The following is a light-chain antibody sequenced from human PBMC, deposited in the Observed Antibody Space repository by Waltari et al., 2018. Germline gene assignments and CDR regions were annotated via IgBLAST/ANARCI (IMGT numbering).Light chain of an antibody. CDR1: QNVFYSSSDKYY. Sequence: DIVLTHSPDSLAVSLGGRATINCPSRQNVFYSSSDKYYIAWYQQKTGRPPKLLIYGASTLESRVPERFSGSGSGTHFTLTISSLQAEDVAVYYCQQYYSPPPNTFGQGTRLEI. J-gene: IGKJ2*01. CDR2: GAS. CDR3: QQYYSPPPNT. V-gene: IGKV4-1*01.